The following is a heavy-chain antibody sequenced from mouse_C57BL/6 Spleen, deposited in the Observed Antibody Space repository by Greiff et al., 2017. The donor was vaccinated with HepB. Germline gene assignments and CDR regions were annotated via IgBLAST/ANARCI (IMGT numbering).Heavy chain of an antibody. Sequence: KLEESGPGLVKPSQSLFLTCSITGFPITSGYYWIWIRQSPGKPLEWMGYITHSGETFYNPSLQSPISITRETSKNQFFLQLNSVTTEDTAMYYCAGDRSGYYYFDYWGQGTTLTVSS. J-gene: IGHJ2*01. D-gene: IGHD2-3*01. CDR2: ITHSGET. CDR1: GFPITSGYY. V-gene: IGHV12-3*01. CDR3: AGDRSGYYYFDY.